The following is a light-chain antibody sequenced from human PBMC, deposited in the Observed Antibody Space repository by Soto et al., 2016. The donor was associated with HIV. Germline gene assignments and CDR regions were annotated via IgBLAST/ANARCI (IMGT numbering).Light chain of an antibody. CDR2: GAS. CDR3: QKXNSAPPNT. CDR1: QDIVSF. Sequence: DIQLTQSPFFLSASVGDRVTITCRASQDIVSFLAWYQQRPGKAPKLLIYGASTLQSGVPARFSGSGSATEFTLTISSLQPEDVATYYCQKXNSAPPNTFGQGPSWRSN. J-gene: IGKJ2*01. V-gene: IGKV1-9*01.